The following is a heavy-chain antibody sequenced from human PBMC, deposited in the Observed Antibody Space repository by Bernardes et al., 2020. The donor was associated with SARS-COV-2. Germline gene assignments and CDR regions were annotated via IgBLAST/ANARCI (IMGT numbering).Heavy chain of an antibody. CDR2: INPNSGGT. V-gene: IGHV1-2*02. CDR3: ARVSDPTDNSDYYYYYYMDV. CDR1: GYTFTGYY. Sequence: ASVKVSCKASGYTFTGYYMHWVRQAPGQGLEWMGWINPNSGGTNYAQKFQGRVTMTRDTSISTAYMELSRLRSDDTAVYYCARVSDPTDNSDYYYYYYMDVWGKGTTVTVSS. J-gene: IGHJ6*03. D-gene: IGHD3-9*01.